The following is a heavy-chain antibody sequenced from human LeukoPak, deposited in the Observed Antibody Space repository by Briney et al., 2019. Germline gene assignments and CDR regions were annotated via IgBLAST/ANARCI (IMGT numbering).Heavy chain of an antibody. D-gene: IGHD3-3*01. V-gene: IGHV4-39*07. Sequence: SETLSLTCTVSGGSISSSSYYWGWIRQPPGKGLEWIGSIYYSGRTYYNPSLKSRVTISVDTSKNQFSLKLSSVTAADTAVYYCARDLTYYDFWSGYRTSDAFDIWGQGTMVTVSS. CDR3: ARDLTYYDFWSGYRTSDAFDI. J-gene: IGHJ3*02. CDR1: GGSISSSSYY. CDR2: IYYSGRT.